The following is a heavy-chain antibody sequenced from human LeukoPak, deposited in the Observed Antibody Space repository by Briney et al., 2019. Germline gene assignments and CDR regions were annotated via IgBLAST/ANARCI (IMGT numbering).Heavy chain of an antibody. V-gene: IGHV3-21*01. J-gene: IGHJ4*02. CDR2: ISSSSSYI. CDR1: GFTFSSYS. CDR3: ARVTEAPYYFDY. Sequence: GGSLRLSCAASGFTFSSYSMNWVRQAPGKGLEWVSSISSSSSYIYYADSVQGRFTISRDNAKNSLYLQMNSLRAEDTAVYYCARVTEAPYYFDYWGQGTLVTVSS.